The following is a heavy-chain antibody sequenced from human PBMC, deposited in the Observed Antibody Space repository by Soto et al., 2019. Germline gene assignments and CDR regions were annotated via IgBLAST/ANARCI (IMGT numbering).Heavy chain of an antibody. J-gene: IGHJ3*02. V-gene: IGHV3-21*01. D-gene: IGHD2-15*01. Sequence: EVQLVESGGGLVKPGGSLRLSCAASGFSFSFYSMNWVRQAPGKGLEWVSSISSSRSYIYYADSVKGRFTISRDNAKTSLYLQMNSLRAEDTAVYYCARDPLGVAATEGVGAFDIWGQGTMVTVSS. CDR3: ARDPLGVAATEGVGAFDI. CDR2: ISSSRSYI. CDR1: GFSFSFYS.